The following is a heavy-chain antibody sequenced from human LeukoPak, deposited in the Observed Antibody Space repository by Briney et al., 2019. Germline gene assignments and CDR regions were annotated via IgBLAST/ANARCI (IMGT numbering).Heavy chain of an antibody. CDR2: IGTGGNT. CDR3: VIGGEIGFDS. Sequence: PGGSLRLSCAASGFTFSRYDMHWVRQATGKGLEWISSIGTGGNTYYIGSVKGRFTISRENAKSSLYLQMNSLRAGGTAVYYCVIGGEIGFDSWGQGTLVTVSS. D-gene: IGHD3-16*01. J-gene: IGHJ5*01. CDR1: GFTFSRYD. V-gene: IGHV3-13*04.